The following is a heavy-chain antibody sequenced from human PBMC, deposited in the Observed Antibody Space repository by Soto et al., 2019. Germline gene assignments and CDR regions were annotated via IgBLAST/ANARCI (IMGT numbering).Heavy chain of an antibody. CDR1: GYTFSSYD. D-gene: IGHD2-21*01. Sequence: QVQLVQSGAEVKKPGASVKVSCKASGYTFSSYDIIWVRQATGPGLEWMGWMNPTSGYTGSAQMFQGRVTMTWDTSIGTAYMELSSLRFEDAAVYYCARNGGGLGYWGQGTLVTVSS. CDR3: ARNGGGLGY. V-gene: IGHV1-8*01. J-gene: IGHJ4*02. CDR2: MNPTSGYT.